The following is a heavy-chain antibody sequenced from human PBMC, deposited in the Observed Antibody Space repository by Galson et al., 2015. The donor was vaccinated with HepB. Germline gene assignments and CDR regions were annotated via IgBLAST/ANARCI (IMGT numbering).Heavy chain of an antibody. J-gene: IGHJ4*02. D-gene: IGHD2-21*01. CDR3: AREGNCGGDCRYSPFDY. CDR2: IGYDGSNK. V-gene: IGHV3-33*01. CDR1: EFTFSSYG. Sequence: SLRLPCAASEFTFSSYGLHWVRRAPGKGLEGVAVIGYDGSNKYHADSVKGRFTISRDNAKNTLYLQMNSLRAEDTAVYYCAREGNCGGDCRYSPFDYWGQGTLVTVSS.